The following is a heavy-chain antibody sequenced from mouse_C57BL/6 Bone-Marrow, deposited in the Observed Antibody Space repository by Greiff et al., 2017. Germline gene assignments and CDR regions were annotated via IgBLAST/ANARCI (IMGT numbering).Heavy chain of an antibody. D-gene: IGHD2-1*01. V-gene: IGHV14-4*01. J-gene: IGHJ4*01. CDR3: TPGGNYVARDY. CDR1: GFNIKDDY. Sequence: EVQLQQSGAELVRPGASVKLSCTASGFNIKDDYMHWVKQRPEQGLEWIGWIDPENGDTEYASKFQGKATITADTSSNTAYLQLSSLTSEDTAVYYCTPGGNYVARDYWGQGTSVTVSS. CDR2: IDPENGDT.